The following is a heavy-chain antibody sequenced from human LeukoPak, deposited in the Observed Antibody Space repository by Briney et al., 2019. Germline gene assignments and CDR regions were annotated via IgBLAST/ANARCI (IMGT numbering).Heavy chain of an antibody. CDR3: AKDEMWWLH. D-gene: IGHD2-21*01. CDR1: GFTFTGYG. J-gene: IGHJ4*02. V-gene: IGHV3-23*01. Sequence: GGSLRLSCAASGFTFTGYGMSWVRQAPGKGLEWVSAISGSGGSTYYADSVKGRFTISRDNSKNTLYLQMNSLRAEDTAVYYCAKDEMWWLHWGQGTLVTVSS. CDR2: ISGSGGST.